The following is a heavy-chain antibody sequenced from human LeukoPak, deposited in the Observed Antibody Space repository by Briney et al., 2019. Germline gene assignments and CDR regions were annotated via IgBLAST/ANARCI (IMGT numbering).Heavy chain of an antibody. D-gene: IGHD6-13*01. CDR3: ARNRIAAAGTQWFDP. V-gene: IGHV4-30-2*01. J-gene: IGHJ5*02. CDR2: IYHSGST. Sequence: SETLSLTCTVSGASISSGGYSWSWLRQPPGKGLEWIGYIYHSGSTYYNPSLKSRVTISVDRSKNQFSLKLSSVTAADTAVYYCARNRIAAAGTQWFDPWGQGTLVTVSS. CDR1: GASISSGGYS.